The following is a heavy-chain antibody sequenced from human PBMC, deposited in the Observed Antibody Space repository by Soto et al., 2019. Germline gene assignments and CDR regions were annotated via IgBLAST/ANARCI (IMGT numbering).Heavy chain of an antibody. D-gene: IGHD6-13*01. CDR3: ARGPSSSGDYYYYMDV. J-gene: IGHJ6*03. V-gene: IGHV3-74*01. CDR1: GFTFSSYW. CDR2: INSDGSST. Sequence: PGGSLRLSWAASGFTFSSYWMHWVRQATGKGLVWVSRINSDGSSTSYADSVKGRFTISRDNAKNTLYLQMNSLRAEDTAVYYCARGPSSSGDYYYYMDVWGKGTTVTVSS.